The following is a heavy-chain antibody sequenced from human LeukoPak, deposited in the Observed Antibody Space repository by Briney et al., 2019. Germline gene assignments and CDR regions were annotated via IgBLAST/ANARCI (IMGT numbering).Heavy chain of an antibody. D-gene: IGHD6-19*01. CDR3: AGDKTTGGWYEFDY. J-gene: IGHJ4*02. V-gene: IGHV3-74*01. CDR1: EFTFSSYW. Sequence: PGGSLRLSCAASEFTFSSYWMHWVRQAPGKGLVWVSRINSDGSSTSYADSVKGRFTISRDNAKNTLYLQMNSLRAEDTAVYYCAGDKTTGGWYEFDYWGQGTLVTVSS. CDR2: INSDGSST.